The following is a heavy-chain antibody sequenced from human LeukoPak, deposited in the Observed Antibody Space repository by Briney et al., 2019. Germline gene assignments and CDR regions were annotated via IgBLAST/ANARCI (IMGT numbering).Heavy chain of an antibody. CDR2: INHSGST. Sequence: SETLSLTCAVYGGSFSGYYWSWIRQPPGKGLEWIGEINHSGSTNYNPSLKSRVTISVDTSKNQFSLKLSSVTAADTAVYYCARLLSSGYYYYYYYMDVWGKGTTVTISS. CDR1: GGSFSGYY. D-gene: IGHD3-22*01. J-gene: IGHJ6*03. V-gene: IGHV4-34*01. CDR3: ARLLSSGYYYYYYYMDV.